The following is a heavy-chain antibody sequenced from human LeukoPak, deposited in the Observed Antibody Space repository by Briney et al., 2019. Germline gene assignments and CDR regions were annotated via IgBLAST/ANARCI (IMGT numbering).Heavy chain of an antibody. CDR3: ARGLHYNILTGGMDV. D-gene: IGHD3-9*01. V-gene: IGHV4-34*01. CDR1: GGSFSGYY. Sequence: PSETLSLTCAVFGGSFSGYYWSWIRQSPEKGLEWIGEMSHTGATNYNPSLKSRVTVSVDTSKKQFSLNLRSVAAADTAVYYCARGLHYNILTGGMDVWGQGTTVIVSS. J-gene: IGHJ6*02. CDR2: MSHTGAT.